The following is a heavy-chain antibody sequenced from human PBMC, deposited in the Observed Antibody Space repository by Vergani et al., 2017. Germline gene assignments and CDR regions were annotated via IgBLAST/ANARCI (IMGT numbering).Heavy chain of an antibody. J-gene: IGHJ4*02. Sequence: EVQLLESGGRLVQPGGSLRLSCVASGLAFSRYAMSWVCQAPGKGLDWVSGLTASGSCISYADSVRGRFTISRDNSKNTLFLQMDSLRAEDTAVYYCAKSGWLQHFGAHYFDSWGQGMLVTVSS. CDR3: AKSGWLQHFGAHYFDS. CDR1: GLAFSRYA. V-gene: IGHV3-23*01. D-gene: IGHD5-24*01. CDR2: LTASGSCI.